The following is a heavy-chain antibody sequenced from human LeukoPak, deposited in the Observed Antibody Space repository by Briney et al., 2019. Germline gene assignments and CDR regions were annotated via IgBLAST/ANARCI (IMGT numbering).Heavy chain of an antibody. D-gene: IGHD3-10*01. V-gene: IGHV1-69*04. Sequence: ASVKVSCKASGGTFSSYAISWVRQAPGQGLEWMGRIIPILGIANYAQKFQGRVTITADKSTSTAYMELSSLRSEDTAVYYCAREVSSLGNDYWGQGTLVTVSS. CDR3: AREVSSLGNDY. J-gene: IGHJ4*02. CDR1: GGTFSSYA. CDR2: IIPILGIA.